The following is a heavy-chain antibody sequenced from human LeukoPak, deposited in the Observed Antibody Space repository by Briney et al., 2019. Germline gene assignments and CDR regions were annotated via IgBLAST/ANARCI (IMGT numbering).Heavy chain of an antibody. Sequence: GGSLRLSCVASGFTFRSYAMSWVRQAPGKGLEWVSVISGSGDTTDYADSVKGRFTISRDNSKNTVYLQMNSLRAEDTAVYYCANHQWFGELFFDYWGQGTLVTVSS. V-gene: IGHV3-23*01. D-gene: IGHD3-10*01. CDR3: ANHQWFGELFFDY. CDR2: ISGSGDTT. J-gene: IGHJ4*02. CDR1: GFTFRSYA.